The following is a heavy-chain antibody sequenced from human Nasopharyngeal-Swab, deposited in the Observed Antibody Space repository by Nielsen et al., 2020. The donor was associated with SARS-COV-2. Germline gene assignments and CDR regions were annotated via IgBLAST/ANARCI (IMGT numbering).Heavy chain of an antibody. V-gene: IGHV3-48*04. D-gene: IGHD5-12*01. CDR2: ISSSSSTI. CDR1: GFTFSSYS. J-gene: IGHJ6*03. Sequence: GGSLRLSCAASGFTFSSYSMNWVRQAPGKGLEWVSYISSSSSTIYYADSVKGRFTISRDNAKNSLYLQMNSLRAEDTAVYYCARSGYDIYYYYYYYMDVWGKGTTVTVSS. CDR3: ARSGYDIYYYYYYYMDV.